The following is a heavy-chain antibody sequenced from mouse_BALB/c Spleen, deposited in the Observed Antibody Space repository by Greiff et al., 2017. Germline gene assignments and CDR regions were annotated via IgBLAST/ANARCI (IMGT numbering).Heavy chain of an antibody. V-gene: IGHV5-12-1*01. CDR3: ARRNYGNPGWFAY. J-gene: IGHJ3*01. Sequence: EVQGVESGGGLVKPGGSLKLSCAASGFAFSSYDMSWVRQTPEKRLEWVAYISSGGGSTYYPDTVKGRFTISRDNAKNTLYLQMSSLKSEDTAMYYCARRNYGNPGWFAYWGQGTLVTVAA. D-gene: IGHD2-1*01. CDR2: ISSGGGST. CDR1: GFAFSSYD.